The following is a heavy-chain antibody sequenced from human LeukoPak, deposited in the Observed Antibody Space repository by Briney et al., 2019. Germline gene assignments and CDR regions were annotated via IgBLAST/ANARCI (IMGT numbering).Heavy chain of an antibody. J-gene: IGHJ4*02. CDR3: ARGDGYSFDY. V-gene: IGHV1-69*02. Sequence: SVTVSCKPSGRTFSSYTISWVRHPPGRGLEWMGRIIPILGIANYAQKFQGRVTITADKSTSTAYMELSSLRSEDTAVYYCARGDGYSFDYWGQGTLVTVSS. D-gene: IGHD5-24*01. CDR1: GRTFSSYT. CDR2: IIPILGIA.